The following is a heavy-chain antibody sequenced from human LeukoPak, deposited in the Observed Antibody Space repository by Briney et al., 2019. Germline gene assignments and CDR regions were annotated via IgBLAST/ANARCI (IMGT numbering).Heavy chain of an antibody. CDR2: ISASGGSA. V-gene: IGHV3-23*01. J-gene: IGHJ4*02. D-gene: IGHD7-27*01. CDR3: ARDLNWETY. CDR1: GFTYSNYV. Sequence: GGSLRLSCAASGFTYSNYVMSWVRQPPGMGLDWVSTISASGGSAYYADSVKGRFTISRDNSENTVYLQMNGLRAEDTAVYYCARDLNWETYWGQGTLVSVSS.